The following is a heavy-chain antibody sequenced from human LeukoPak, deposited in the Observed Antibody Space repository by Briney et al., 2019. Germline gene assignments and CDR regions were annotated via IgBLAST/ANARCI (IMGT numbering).Heavy chain of an antibody. CDR3: ARLSYSGSYHPSDY. CDR2: ISSSSSYI. Sequence: GGSLRLSCVASGFSISNYWMTWVRQAPGKGLEWVSSISSSSSYIYYADSVKGRFTISRDNAKNSLYLQMNSLRAEDTAVYYCARLSYSGSYHPSDYWGQGTLVTVSS. V-gene: IGHV3-21*01. D-gene: IGHD1-26*01. J-gene: IGHJ4*02. CDR1: GFSISNYW.